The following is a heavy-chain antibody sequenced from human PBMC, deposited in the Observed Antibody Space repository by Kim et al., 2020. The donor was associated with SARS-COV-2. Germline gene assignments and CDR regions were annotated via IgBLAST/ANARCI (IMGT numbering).Heavy chain of an antibody. CDR2: INPYSGTT. V-gene: IGHV1-2*02. J-gene: IGHJ4*02. CDR3: ARGGSQRFGY. D-gene: IGHD3-16*01. Sequence: ASVKVSCKTSGYTFTGHYMHWFRQAPGQGLEWMGGINPYSGTTNYAQKFQGRVTVTRDTSISTGYLELSRLTSDDTALYYCARGGSQRFGYWGQGTLVT. CDR1: GYTFTGHY.